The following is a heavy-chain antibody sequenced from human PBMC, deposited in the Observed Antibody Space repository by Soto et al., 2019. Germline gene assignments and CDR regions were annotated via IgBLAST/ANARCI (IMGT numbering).Heavy chain of an antibody. CDR3: ARAVVRAVIAHGAFDI. J-gene: IGHJ3*02. CDR2: ISSSANNV. CDR1: GFPFSTFA. V-gene: IGHV3-23*01. D-gene: IGHD3-10*01. Sequence: EELLLESGGGLAQPGGSLRLSCAASGFPFSTFAMTWVRQAPGKGLEWVSTISSSANNVYYADSVQGRFTISRNNSKNTLYLQASSLRVEDTAVYYCARAVVRAVIAHGAFDIWGQGTMVTVSA.